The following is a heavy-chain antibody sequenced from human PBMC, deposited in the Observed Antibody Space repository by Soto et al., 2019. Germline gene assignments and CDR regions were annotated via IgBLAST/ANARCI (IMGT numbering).Heavy chain of an antibody. CDR1: GYSFTSYS. Sequence: PGESLKISCKGSGYSFTSYSISWVRQMPGKGLEWMGTIGPIDSYTNYSPSFQGHVTISTDKSITTVYLQWSSLKASDTATYYCARHPYSGTYYGAYWGQGTQVTVSS. CDR3: ARHPYSGTYYGAY. J-gene: IGHJ4*02. CDR2: IGPIDSYT. V-gene: IGHV5-10-1*01. D-gene: IGHD1-26*01.